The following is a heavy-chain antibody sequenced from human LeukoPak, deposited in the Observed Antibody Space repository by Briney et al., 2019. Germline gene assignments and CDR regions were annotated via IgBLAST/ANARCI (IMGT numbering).Heavy chain of an antibody. CDR3: ARGVGATELDY. D-gene: IGHD1-26*01. CDR1: GYTFSSYS. J-gene: IGHJ4*02. CDR2: ISSSSSYI. Sequence: GGSLRLSCAASGYTFSSYSMNWVRQAPGKGLEWVSSISSSSSYIYYADSVKGRFTISRDNAKNSLYLQMNSLRAEDTAVYYCARGVGATELDYWGQGTLVTVSS. V-gene: IGHV3-21*01.